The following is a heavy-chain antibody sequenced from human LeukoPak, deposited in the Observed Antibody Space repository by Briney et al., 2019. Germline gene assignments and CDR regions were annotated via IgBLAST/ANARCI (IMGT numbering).Heavy chain of an antibody. Sequence: ASVKVSCKASGYILTDYYMHWVRQAPGQGLEWMGWINPSSGDTNYAQKFQGRVTMTRDTSISTAYMELSRLRSDDTAVYYCASTTGYGDYVTFDYWGQGTLVTVSS. CDR1: GYILTDYY. CDR2: INPSSGDT. CDR3: ASTTGYGDYVTFDY. D-gene: IGHD4-17*01. J-gene: IGHJ4*02. V-gene: IGHV1-2*02.